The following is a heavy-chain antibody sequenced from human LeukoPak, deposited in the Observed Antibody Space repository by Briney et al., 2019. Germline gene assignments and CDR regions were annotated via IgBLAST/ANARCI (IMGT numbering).Heavy chain of an antibody. CDR3: AKRYCSGGNCYVHFDY. CDR2: ISSSGGSGDTT. V-gene: IGHV3-23*01. CDR1: GFTFSSYA. J-gene: IGHJ4*02. Sequence: PGGSLRLSCAASGFTFSSYAMCWVRQAPGKGLEWVSGISSSGGSGDTTYYADSVKGRFTISRDNSKSTLYLQMNSLRAEDTAVYYCAKRYCSGGNCYVHFDYWGQGTLVTVSS. D-gene: IGHD2-15*01.